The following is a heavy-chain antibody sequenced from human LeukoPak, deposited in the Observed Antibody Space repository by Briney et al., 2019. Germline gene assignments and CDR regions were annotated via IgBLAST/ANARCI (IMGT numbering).Heavy chain of an antibody. V-gene: IGHV1-8*01. CDR1: GYTFTSYD. J-gene: IGHJ6*03. Sequence: ASVKVSCKASGYTFTSYDINWVRQATGQGLEWMGWMNPNSGNTGYAQKFQGRVTMTRDTSISTAYMELSRLRSDDTAVYYCARSFLSFGYCSSTSCYRDMDVWGKGTTVTVSS. CDR3: ARSFLSFGYCSSTSCYRDMDV. CDR2: MNPNSGNT. D-gene: IGHD2-2*03.